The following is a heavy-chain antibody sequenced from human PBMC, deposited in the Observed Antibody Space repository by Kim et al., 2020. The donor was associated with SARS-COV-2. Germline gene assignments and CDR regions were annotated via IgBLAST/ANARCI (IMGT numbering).Heavy chain of an antibody. V-gene: IGHV3-74*01. D-gene: IGHD2-2*03. CDR1: GFTFSSYW. CDR3: ASGHGNGWRGDY. J-gene: IGHJ4*02. Sequence: GGSLRLSCAASGFTFSSYWMHWVRQAPGKGLVWIAAINNGGTYTKYADSAKGRVTITRDNAKNTLKVQMNRRRVEDTALYYCASGHGNGWRGDYWGEGT. CDR2: INNGGTYT.